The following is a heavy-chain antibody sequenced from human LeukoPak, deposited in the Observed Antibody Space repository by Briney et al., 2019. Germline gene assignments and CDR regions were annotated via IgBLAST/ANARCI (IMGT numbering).Heavy chain of an antibody. J-gene: IGHJ2*01. Sequence: GGSLRLSCAASGFTFSPYWMHWLRQPPGKGLEWVSRITGYGGETTYADSVKGRFTISRDNSKNTLYLQMNSLRAEDTAVYYCAREGLGYFDLWGRGTLVTVSS. CDR1: GFTFSPYW. CDR2: ITGYGGET. D-gene: IGHD3/OR15-3a*01. CDR3: AREGLGYFDL. V-gene: IGHV3-74*01.